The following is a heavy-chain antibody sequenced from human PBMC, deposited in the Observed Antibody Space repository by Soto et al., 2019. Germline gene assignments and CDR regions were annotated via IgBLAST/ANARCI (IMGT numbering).Heavy chain of an antibody. CDR3: ARYGPLNYYDSSGYGYYYYGMDV. V-gene: IGHV4-31*03. D-gene: IGHD3-22*01. CDR1: GGSISSGGYY. J-gene: IGHJ6*02. Sequence: QVQLQESGPGLVKPSQTLSLTCTVSGGSISSGGYYWSWIRQHPGKGLEWIGYIYYGGSTYYNPSLKSRVTISVDTSKNQFSLKLSSVTAADTAVYYCARYGPLNYYDSSGYGYYYYGMDVWGQGTTVTVSS. CDR2: IYYGGST.